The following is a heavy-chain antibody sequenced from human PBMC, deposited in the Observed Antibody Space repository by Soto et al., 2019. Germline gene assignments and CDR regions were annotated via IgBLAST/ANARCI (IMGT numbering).Heavy chain of an antibody. CDR2: INHSGST. J-gene: IGHJ4*02. CDR1: GGSFSGYY. CDR3: ARAWTFDY. V-gene: IGHV4-34*01. D-gene: IGHD5-12*01. Sequence: PSETLSLTCAVYGGSFSGYYWSWIRQPPGKGLEWIGEINHSGSTNYNPSLKSRVTISVDTSKNQFSLKLSSVTAADTAVYYCARAWTFDYWGQGTLVTVSS.